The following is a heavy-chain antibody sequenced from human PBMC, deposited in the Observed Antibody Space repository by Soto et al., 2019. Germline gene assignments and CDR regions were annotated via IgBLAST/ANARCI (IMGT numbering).Heavy chain of an antibody. CDR2: INAGNGNT. Sequence: ASVKVSCKASGXTFTSYAMHWVRQAPGQRLEWMGWINAGNGNTKYSQKFQGRVTITRDTSASTAYMELSSLRSEDTAVYYCATKARRRYSSGWSDAFDIWGQGTMVTVSS. CDR3: ATKARRRYSSGWSDAFDI. V-gene: IGHV1-3*01. D-gene: IGHD6-19*01. J-gene: IGHJ3*02. CDR1: GXTFTSYA.